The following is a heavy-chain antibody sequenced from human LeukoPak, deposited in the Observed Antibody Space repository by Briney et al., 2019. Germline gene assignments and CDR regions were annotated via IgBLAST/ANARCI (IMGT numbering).Heavy chain of an antibody. CDR1: GGSFSGYY. Sequence: SETLSLTCAVYGGSFSGYYWSWIRQPPGKGLECIGEINHSGSTNYNPSLKSRVTISVDTSKNQFSLKLSSVTAADTAVYYCASDDYGDYYLLTWGQGTLVTVSS. D-gene: IGHD4-17*01. V-gene: IGHV4-34*01. J-gene: IGHJ5*02. CDR2: INHSGST. CDR3: ASDDYGDYYLLT.